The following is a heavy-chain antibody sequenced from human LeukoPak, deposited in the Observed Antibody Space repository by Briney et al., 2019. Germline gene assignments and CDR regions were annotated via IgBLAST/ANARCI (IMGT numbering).Heavy chain of an antibody. CDR1: GGSFSGYY. J-gene: IGHJ4*02. CDR3: ARYLRDGYTYYFDY. D-gene: IGHD5-24*01. V-gene: IGHV4-34*01. CDR2: INHSGST. Sequence: PSETLSLTCAVYGGSFSGYYWSWIRQPPGKGLEWIGEINHSGSTNYNPSLKSRVTISVDTSKNQFSLRLSSVTAADTAVYYCARYLRDGYTYYFDYWGQGTLVTVSS.